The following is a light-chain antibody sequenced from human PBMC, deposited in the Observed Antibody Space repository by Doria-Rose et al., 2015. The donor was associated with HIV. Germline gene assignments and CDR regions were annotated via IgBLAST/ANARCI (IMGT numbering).Light chain of an antibody. CDR1: QSLSSTY. Sequence: TQSPGTLSLSPGGRATLSCRASQSLSSTYLAWYQQKPGQAPSLLIYDGSTSATGIPDRFSASGSGTDFTLTINRLEPEDFALYYCHQYGTSWTFGQGTKVEI. CDR3: HQYGTSWT. CDR2: DGS. V-gene: IGKV3-20*01. J-gene: IGKJ1*01.